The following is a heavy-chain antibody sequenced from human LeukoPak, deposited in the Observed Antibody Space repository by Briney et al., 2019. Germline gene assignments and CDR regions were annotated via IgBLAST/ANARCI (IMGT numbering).Heavy chain of an antibody. CDR3: ARDLGSGVAFDI. J-gene: IGHJ3*02. Sequence: SETLSLTCTVSGGSISSYYWSWIRQPPGKGLEWIGYIYYSGSTNYNPSLKSRVTISVDTSKNQFSLKLSPVTAADTAVYYCARDLGSGVAFDIWGQGTMVTVSS. CDR2: IYYSGST. D-gene: IGHD1-26*01. V-gene: IGHV4-59*01. CDR1: GGSISSYY.